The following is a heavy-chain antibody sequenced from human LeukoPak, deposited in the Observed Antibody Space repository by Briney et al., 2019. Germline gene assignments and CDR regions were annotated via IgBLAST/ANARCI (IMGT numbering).Heavy chain of an antibody. V-gene: IGHV3-48*03. CDR1: GFTFSSYE. CDR3: ARDPEYSYDYYFDY. D-gene: IGHD5-18*01. CDR2: IGNSGSPI. Sequence: GGSLRLSCAASGFTFSSYEMNWVRQVQGMGLEWVSYIGNSGSPIYYADSVKGRFTISRDNAKNSLYLQMNSLRAEDTAVYYCARDPEYSYDYYFDYWGQGTLVTVSS. J-gene: IGHJ4*02.